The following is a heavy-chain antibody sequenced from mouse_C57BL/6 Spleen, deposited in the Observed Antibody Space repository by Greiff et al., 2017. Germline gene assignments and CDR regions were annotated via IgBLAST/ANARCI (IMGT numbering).Heavy chain of an antibody. CDR1: GFTFSDFY. CDR3: ARDARAMGY. Sequence: EVKLVESGGGLVQSGRSLRLSCATSGFTFSDFYMEWVRQAPGKGLEWIAASRNKANDYTTEYSASVKGRFIVSRDTSQSILYLQMKALRAEDTAIYYCARDARAMGYWGQGTSVTVSS. J-gene: IGHJ4*01. V-gene: IGHV7-1*01. CDR2: SRNKANDYTT.